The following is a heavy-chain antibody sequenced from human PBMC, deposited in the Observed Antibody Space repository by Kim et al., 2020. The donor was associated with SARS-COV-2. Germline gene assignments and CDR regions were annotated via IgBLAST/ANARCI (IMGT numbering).Heavy chain of an antibody. D-gene: IGHD3-10*01. CDR2: IRSKANSYAT. Sequence: GGSLRLSCAASGFTFSGSAMHWVRQASGKGLEWVGRIRSKANSYATAYAASVKGRFTISRDDSKNTAYLQMNSLKTEDTAVYYCTGSMVRGEETFDYWGQGTLVTVSS. CDR3: TGSMVRGEETFDY. J-gene: IGHJ4*02. CDR1: GFTFSGSA. V-gene: IGHV3-73*01.